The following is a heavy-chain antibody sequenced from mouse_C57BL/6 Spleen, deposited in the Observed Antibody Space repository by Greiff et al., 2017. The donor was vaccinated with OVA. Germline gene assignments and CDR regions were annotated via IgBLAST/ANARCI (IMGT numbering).Heavy chain of an antibody. CDR2: INHNNGGT. V-gene: IGHV1-26*01. Sequence: VQLQQSGPELVKPGASVKISCKASGYTFTDYYMNWVKQSHGKSLEWIGDINHNNGGTSYNQKFKGKATLTVDKSSSTAYMELRSLTSEDSAVYYCARGKSLLPVRAWFAYWGQGTLVTVSA. D-gene: IGHD1-1*01. J-gene: IGHJ3*01. CDR3: ARGKSLLPVRAWFAY. CDR1: GYTFTDYY.